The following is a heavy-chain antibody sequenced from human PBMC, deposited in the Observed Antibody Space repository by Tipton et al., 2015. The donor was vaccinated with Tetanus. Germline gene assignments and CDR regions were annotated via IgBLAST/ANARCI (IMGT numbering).Heavy chain of an antibody. CDR3: VKHVWYGERGFHI. CDR2: ITDSDIRT. Sequence: SLRLSCVASGFDFISYAMSWVRQAPGKGLEWVSSITDSDIRTFYSESVKGRFTISRGHSTNTLFLQMSSLRGEDTAVYYCVKHVWYGERGFHIWGQGTLVTVSS. D-gene: IGHD3-3*02. V-gene: IGHV3-23*01. CDR1: GFDFISYA. J-gene: IGHJ3*02.